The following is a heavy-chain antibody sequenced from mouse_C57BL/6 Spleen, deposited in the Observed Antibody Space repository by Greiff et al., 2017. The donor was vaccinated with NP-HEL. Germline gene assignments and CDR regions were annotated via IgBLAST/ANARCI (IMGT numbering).Heavy chain of an antibody. Sequence: EVQLQQSGTVLARPGASVKMSCKTSGYTFTSYWMHWVKQRPGQGLEWIGAIYPGNSDTSYNQKFKGKAKLTAVTSASTAYMELSSLTNEDSAVYYCTSITTVVYYAMDYWGQGTSVTVSS. CDR2: IYPGNSDT. J-gene: IGHJ4*01. D-gene: IGHD1-1*01. CDR3: TSITTVVYYAMDY. CDR1: GYTFTSYW. V-gene: IGHV1-5*01.